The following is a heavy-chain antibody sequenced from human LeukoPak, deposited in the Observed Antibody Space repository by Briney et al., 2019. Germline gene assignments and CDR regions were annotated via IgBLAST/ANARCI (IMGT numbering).Heavy chain of an antibody. CDR1: GSTFSNYD. CDR3: ARGEEKATITALDS. V-gene: IGHV3-21*01. CDR2: ISSSSSYI. J-gene: IGHJ4*02. D-gene: IGHD5-24*01. Sequence: GGSLRLSCAASGSTFSNYDMHWVRQAPGKGLEWVSAISSSSSYIYYADSIKGRFTISRDNAENSLYLQMNSLRAVDTAVYLCARGEEKATITALDSWGQGTLVTVSS.